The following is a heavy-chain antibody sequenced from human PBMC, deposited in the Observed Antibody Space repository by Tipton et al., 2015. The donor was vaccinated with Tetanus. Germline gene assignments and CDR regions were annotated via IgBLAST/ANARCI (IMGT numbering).Heavy chain of an antibody. D-gene: IGHD1-1*01. CDR1: GASISSAA. CDR3: SRTAVNWFDP. V-gene: IGHV4-59*04. J-gene: IGHJ5*02. CDR2: IYYNGNT. Sequence: SGASISSAAWDWIRQTPGKGLEWIGNIYYNGNTLQNPSLKSRVTMSLDKSKNQFSLKLRSVTAADTAFYYCSRTAVNWFDPWGPGILVTVSS.